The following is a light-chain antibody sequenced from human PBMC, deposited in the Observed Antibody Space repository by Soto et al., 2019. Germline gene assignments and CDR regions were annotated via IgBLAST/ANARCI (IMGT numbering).Light chain of an antibody. Sequence: QAVVTQEPSLTVYPGGTVSLTCGSSTGAVTSGHYPYWIQQKPGQAPRTLIYDTSIRHSWTPVRFSGSLVGGKAALILSGAQPEDEADYYCLLAYRGGPVFGGGTKVTVL. J-gene: IGLJ3*02. CDR2: DTS. CDR1: TGAVTSGHY. CDR3: LLAYRGGPV. V-gene: IGLV7-46*01.